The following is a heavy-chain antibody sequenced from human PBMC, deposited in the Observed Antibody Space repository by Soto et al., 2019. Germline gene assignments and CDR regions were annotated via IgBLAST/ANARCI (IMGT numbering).Heavy chain of an antibody. V-gene: IGHV3-7*04. J-gene: IGHJ4*02. CDR3: ARGGQIVVVNEPSDY. D-gene: IGHD2-15*01. Sequence: GGSLRLSCAASGFTFSSYWMSWVRQAPGKGLEWVANIKQDGSEKYYVDSVKGRFTISRDNAKNSLYLQMNSLRAEDTAVYYCARGGQIVVVNEPSDYWGQGILVTLSS. CDR1: GFTFSSYW. CDR2: IKQDGSEK.